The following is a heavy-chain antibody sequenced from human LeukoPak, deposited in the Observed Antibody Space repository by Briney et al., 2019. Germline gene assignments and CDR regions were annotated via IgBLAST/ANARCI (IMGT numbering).Heavy chain of an antibody. CDR2: KSYDGSNK. V-gene: IGHV3-30*18. J-gene: IGHJ4*02. Sequence: GGSLRLSCAASGFTFSSYGMHWVRQAPGKGLEWVAVKSYDGSNKYYADSVKGRFTISRDNSKNTLYLQMNSLRAEDTAVYYCANEYSSSSGDYWGQGTLVTVSS. CDR3: ANEYSSSSGDY. D-gene: IGHD6-6*01. CDR1: GFTFSSYG.